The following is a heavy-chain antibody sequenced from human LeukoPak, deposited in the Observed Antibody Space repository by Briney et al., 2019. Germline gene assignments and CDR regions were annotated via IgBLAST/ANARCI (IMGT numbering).Heavy chain of an antibody. CDR1: GSSFSNYV. Sequence: PGGSLTLSCVASGSSFSNYVMTLIGTGAGTYYADSVKGRFTISRDNSKNSLYLKMNSLRAEDASVYYCAKGSPGILYYCMGVWGKGTTVTVSS. D-gene: IGHD6-13*01. J-gene: IGHJ6*03. CDR3: AKGSPGILYYCMGV. CDR2: LIGTGAGT. V-gene: IGHV3-23*01.